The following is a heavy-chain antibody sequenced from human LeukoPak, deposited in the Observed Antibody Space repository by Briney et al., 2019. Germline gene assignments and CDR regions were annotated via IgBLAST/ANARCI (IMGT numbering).Heavy chain of an antibody. CDR1: GYTFTSYG. V-gene: IGHV1-18*01. D-gene: IGHD6-6*01. Sequence: ASVKISCKASGYTFTSYGISWVRQAPGQGLEWMGWISAYNGNTNYAQKLQGRDTMTTDTSTSTAYMELRSLRSDDTAVYYCARYAAGAPSIAAPRWFDPWGQGTLVTVSS. J-gene: IGHJ5*02. CDR3: ARYAAGAPSIAAPRWFDP. CDR2: ISAYNGNT.